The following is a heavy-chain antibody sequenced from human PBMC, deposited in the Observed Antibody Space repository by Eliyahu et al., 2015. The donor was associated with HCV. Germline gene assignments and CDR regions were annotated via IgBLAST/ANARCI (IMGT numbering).Heavy chain of an antibody. D-gene: IGHD5-12*01. CDR1: GFTFSNYK. CDR2: ISSGSTYK. J-gene: IGHJ4*02. CDR3: VRVADIGDDY. Sequence: EVQLVESGGGLVKPGESLRLSCAASGFTFSNYKMKWVRQAPGKGLEWVSSISSGSTYKYYADSLKGRFTISRDNAKNSLYLQMNSLRAEDTAMYYCVRVADIGDDYWGQGTLVTVSS. V-gene: IGHV3-21*06.